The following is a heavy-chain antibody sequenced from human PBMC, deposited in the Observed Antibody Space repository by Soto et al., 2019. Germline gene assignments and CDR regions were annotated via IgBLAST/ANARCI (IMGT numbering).Heavy chain of an antibody. V-gene: IGHV3-23*01. D-gene: IGHD3-22*01. CDR1: GFTFSTYA. CDR2: ISGSGGST. J-gene: IGHJ4*02. Sequence: GGSLRLSCAASGFTFSTYAMSWVRQAPGKGLEWVSAISGSGGSTYYADSVKGRFTISRDKSKNTLYLQMNSLRAEDTAVYYCAKDRYYYDSSGYFDCWGPGTLVTVSS. CDR3: AKDRYYYDSSGYFDC.